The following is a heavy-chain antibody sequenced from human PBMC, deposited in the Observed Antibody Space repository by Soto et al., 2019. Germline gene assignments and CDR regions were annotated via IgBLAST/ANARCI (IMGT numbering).Heavy chain of an antibody. CDR3: AKETNKDYDVWSGYYVARGMDV. CDR2: ISGSGGST. J-gene: IGHJ6*02. Sequence: WVLKKQRKGLEWVSAISGSGGSTYYADSVKGRFTISRDNSKNTLYRQMNSLRAEDTAVYYCAKETNKDYDVWSGYYVARGMDVWGQGTTVTVSS. V-gene: IGHV3-23*01. D-gene: IGHD3-3*01.